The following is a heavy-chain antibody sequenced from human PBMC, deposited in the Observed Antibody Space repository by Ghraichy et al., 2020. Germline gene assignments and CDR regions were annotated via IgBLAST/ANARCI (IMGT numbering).Heavy chain of an antibody. CDR2: IWYDGSNK. V-gene: IGHV3-33*01. CDR1: GFTFSSYG. D-gene: IGHD3-22*01. J-gene: IGHJ4*01. Sequence: GGSLRLSCAASGFTFSSYGMHWVRQAPGKGLEWVAVIWYDGSNKNYGDSVKGRFTISRDNSKTRLSLQMNTLRAQDTAVYYCVTDGYNSRRALDFWCHGTPVTISS. CDR3: VTDGYNSRRALDF.